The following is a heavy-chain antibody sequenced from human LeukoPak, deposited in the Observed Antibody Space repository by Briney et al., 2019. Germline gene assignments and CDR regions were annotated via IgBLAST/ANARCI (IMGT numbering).Heavy chain of an antibody. Sequence: GGSLRLSCAASGFTFSNYWMSWVRQAPGRGLEWVADIKQDGSEKYYVDSVKGRFTISRDNAKNSLYLQMNSLRVEDTAVYYCTRGYVGIDYWGQGTLVTVSS. J-gene: IGHJ4*02. CDR3: TRGYVGIDY. CDR1: GFTFSNYW. CDR2: IKQDGSEK. V-gene: IGHV3-7*04. D-gene: IGHD5-12*01.